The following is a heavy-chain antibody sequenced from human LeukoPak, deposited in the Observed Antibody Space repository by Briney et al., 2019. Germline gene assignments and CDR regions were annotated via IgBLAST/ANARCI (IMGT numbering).Heavy chain of an antibody. Sequence: ASVKVSCKASGYTFTSYAMNWVRQAPGQGLEWMGWINTSTGNPTYAQGFTGRFVFSLDTSVSTACLQIGSLKAEDTAVYYCARDGDYGAVDYWGQGTLVTVSS. V-gene: IGHV7-4-1*01. J-gene: IGHJ4*02. CDR2: INTSTGNP. CDR3: ARDGDYGAVDY. D-gene: IGHD4-17*01. CDR1: GYTFTSYA.